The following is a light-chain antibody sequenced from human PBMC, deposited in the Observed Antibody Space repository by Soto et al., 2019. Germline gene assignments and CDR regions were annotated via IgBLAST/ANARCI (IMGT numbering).Light chain of an antibody. J-gene: IGKJ1*01. CDR2: AAS. CDR3: PQSYSTPRT. V-gene: IGKV1-39*01. Sequence: DIQMTQSPSSLSASVGDRVTITCRASQSITNSLNWYQKKPGKAPNLLIYAASTLQSGVPSRFSGSGSGTDLTLTTSTLQTEDFATYYCPQSYSTPRTFGQGTKVEIE. CDR1: QSITNS.